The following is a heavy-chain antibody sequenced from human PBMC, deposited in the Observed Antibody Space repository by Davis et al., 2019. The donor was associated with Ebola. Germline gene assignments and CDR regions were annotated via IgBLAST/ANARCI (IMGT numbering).Heavy chain of an antibody. CDR3: AKDLSGWYSFDY. CDR2: ISGSGGDT. V-gene: IGHV3-23*01. D-gene: IGHD6-19*01. Sequence: GESLKISCVASGFTFTTSTMHWVRQAPGKGLEWVSGISGSGGDTYYADSVKGRFTISRDNSKNTLYLQMNSLRAEDTAVYYCAKDLSGWYSFDYWGQGTLVTVSS. J-gene: IGHJ4*02. CDR1: GFTFTTST.